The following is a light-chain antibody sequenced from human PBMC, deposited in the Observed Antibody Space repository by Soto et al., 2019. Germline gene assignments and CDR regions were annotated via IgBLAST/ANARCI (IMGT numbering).Light chain of an antibody. CDR1: SSNIGSNY. J-gene: IGLJ1*01. V-gene: IGLV1-47*01. Sequence: QSVLTQPPSASGTPGQRVTISCSGSSSNIGSNYVYWYQQLPGTAPKLLIYRNNQRPSGGPDRFSGSKSGTSASLAISGLRSEDEADDYCAGWDDSLSVPYVFGTGTKLTVL. CDR3: AGWDDSLSVPYV. CDR2: RNN.